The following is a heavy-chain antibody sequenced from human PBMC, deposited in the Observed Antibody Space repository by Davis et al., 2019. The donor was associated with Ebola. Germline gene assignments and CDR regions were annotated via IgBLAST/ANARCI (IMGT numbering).Heavy chain of an antibody. Sequence: MPSETLSLTCTVSGGSISSSSYYWGWIRQPPGKGLEWIGSIYYGGSTYYNPSLKSRVTMSVDTSKNQFSLKLSSVTAADTAVYYCARPKSIAARPPPSWFDPWGQGTLVTVSS. D-gene: IGHD6-6*01. CDR3: ARPKSIAARPPPSWFDP. V-gene: IGHV4-39*01. CDR1: GGSISSSSYY. J-gene: IGHJ5*02. CDR2: IYYGGST.